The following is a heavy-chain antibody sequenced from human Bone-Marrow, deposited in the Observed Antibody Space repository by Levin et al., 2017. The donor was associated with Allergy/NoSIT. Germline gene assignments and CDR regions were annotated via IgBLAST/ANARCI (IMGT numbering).Heavy chain of an antibody. Sequence: GGSLRLSCAASGFTFSDYDMNWIRQAPGKGLEWVSYISSGATIYYADSVKGRFTISRDNAKNPLYLPMNSLRAEDTAVYYCAKDLLDFYGMDVWGQGTTVTVSS. V-gene: IGHV3-11*01. CDR3: AKDLLDFYGMDV. J-gene: IGHJ6*02. CDR2: ISSGATI. CDR1: GFTFSDYD.